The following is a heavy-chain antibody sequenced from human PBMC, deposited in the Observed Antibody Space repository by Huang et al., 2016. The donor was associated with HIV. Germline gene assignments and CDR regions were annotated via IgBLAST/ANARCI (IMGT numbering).Heavy chain of an antibody. CDR2: FAGSGLIP. CDR3: TLDRHAGGYSACADY. V-gene: IGHV3-23*01. CDR1: GIIFSNYA. D-gene: IGHD5-12*01. J-gene: IGHJ4*02. Sequence: EVQLLNCGGGLVQPGGCLRLCCESFGIIFSNYARCWVRQAPGRGLAWVSLFAGSGLIPSCEALEQGRLPVSRDNSRSTLYLQRHGLRSEDTAFYFCTLDRHAGGYSACADYWGQGSLVTVSS.